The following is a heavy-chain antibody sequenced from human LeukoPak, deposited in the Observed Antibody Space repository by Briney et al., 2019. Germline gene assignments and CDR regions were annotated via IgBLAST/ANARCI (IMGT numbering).Heavy chain of an antibody. J-gene: IGHJ4*02. CDR3: ARDLLGDYVYFDY. CDR1: GFTFSSYW. V-gene: IGHV3-7*01. CDR2: IKQDGSEK. Sequence: GGSLRLSCAASGFTFSSYWMTWVRQAPGKGLQWVANIKQDGSEKYYVDSVRGRFTISRDNAKNSLYLRMDSLRAEDTAVYYCARDLLGDYVYFDYWGQGTLVTVSS. D-gene: IGHD4-17*01.